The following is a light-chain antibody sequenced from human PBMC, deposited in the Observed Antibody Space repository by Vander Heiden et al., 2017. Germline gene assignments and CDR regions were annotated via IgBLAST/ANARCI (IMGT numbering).Light chain of an antibody. V-gene: IGLV2-11*01. J-gene: IGLJ2*01. Sequence: PTLMIYDVNKRPSGVPDRFSGSKSGSTASLTIPGLQAEDEADYYCCSDAGSDAFRVFGGGTKLTVL. CDR2: DVN. CDR3: CSDAGSDAFRV.